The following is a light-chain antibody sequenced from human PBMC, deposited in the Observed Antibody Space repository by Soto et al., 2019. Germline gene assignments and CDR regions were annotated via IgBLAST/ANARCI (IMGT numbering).Light chain of an antibody. J-gene: IGLJ3*02. V-gene: IGLV1-40*01. CDR3: QSYDSGQSGHVL. CDR2: GNS. CDR1: KSNIGAGYD. Sequence: QSVLTQPPSVSGAPGQRVTISCTGNKSNIGAGYDVLWYQQLPGTAPRLLIYGNSNRPSGVPDRFAGSKSGTSASVVITGLQADDEADYYCQSYDSGQSGHVLFGGGTKVTVL.